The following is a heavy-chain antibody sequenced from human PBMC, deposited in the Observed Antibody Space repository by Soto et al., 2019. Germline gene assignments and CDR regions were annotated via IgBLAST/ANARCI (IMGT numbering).Heavy chain of an antibody. V-gene: IGHV4-30-4*01. CDR1: GASVSSDYYY. CDR2: IYNSGST. J-gene: IGHJ4*02. Sequence: QVQLQESGPGLVEPSQTLSLTCTVSGASVSSDYYYWSWIRQPPGRGLEWIGHIYNSGSTYSNPSLKSRVTVSLDTSKNQFSLKLSSVTAADTAVYYCARGPGAVKVDYWGQGTLVTVSS. CDR3: ARGPGAVKVDY.